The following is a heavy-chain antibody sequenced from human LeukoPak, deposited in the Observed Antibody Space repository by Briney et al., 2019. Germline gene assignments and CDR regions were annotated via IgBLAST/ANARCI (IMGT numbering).Heavy chain of an antibody. D-gene: IGHD2-2*01. CDR1: GYTFTGYY. CDR2: INPNSGGT. CDR3: ASAYCSSTSRLFDY. Sequence: ASVKVSCKASGYTFTGYYMHWVRQAPGQGLEWMGWINPNSGGTNYAQKFQGRVTMTRDTSISTAYMELSRLRSDDTAVYYCASAYCSSTSRLFDYWGQGTLVTVSS. J-gene: IGHJ4*02. V-gene: IGHV1-2*02.